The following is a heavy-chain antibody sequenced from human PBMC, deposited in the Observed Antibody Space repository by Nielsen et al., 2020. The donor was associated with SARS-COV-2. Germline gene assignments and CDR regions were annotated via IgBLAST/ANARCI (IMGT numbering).Heavy chain of an antibody. V-gene: IGHV4-4*02. CDR2: VSHSGSI. D-gene: IGHD2-2*01. J-gene: IGHJ6*03. CDR1: GDSVSSHDW. Sequence: SETLSLTCAVSGDSVSSHDWWTWVRQSPGKGLEWIGEVSHSGSINYNPSLKSRVTLSMDKSKRQFSLRLTSVSAADTAVYFCARGDLVVVPSPILGLGPFFYYFYLDVWGKGTTVIVSS. CDR3: ARGDLVVVPSPILGLGPFFYYFYLDV.